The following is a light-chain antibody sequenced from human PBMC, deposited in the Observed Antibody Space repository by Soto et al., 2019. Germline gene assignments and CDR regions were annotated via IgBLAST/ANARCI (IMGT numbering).Light chain of an antibody. J-gene: IGKJ5*01. CDR2: GAS. CDR1: QSVTSNY. V-gene: IGKV3-20*01. Sequence: EIVLTQSPGTLSLSPGERATLSCRASQSVTSNYLAWYQQKPGQAPRLLIFGASNRATGIPDRFSGSGSGPEFTLNITRLEPEDFAVYYCQQYGRSPPSPFGRGTRLEIK. CDR3: QQYGRSPPSP.